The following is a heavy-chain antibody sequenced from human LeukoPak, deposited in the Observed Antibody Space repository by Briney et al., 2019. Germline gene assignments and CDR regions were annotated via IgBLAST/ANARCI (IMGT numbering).Heavy chain of an antibody. CDR3: ARVTRPTD. J-gene: IGHJ4*02. D-gene: IGHD1-14*01. CDR2: IYSDGST. V-gene: IGHV3-66*01. CDR1: GLIVSRNY. Sequence: GGSLRLSCAAPGLIVSRNYMTWVRQAPGKGLEWLSVIYSDGSTHYADSVKGRFIISRDNSKNRLYLQMNTLRAEDTAVYYCARVTRPTDWGQGTRVTVSS.